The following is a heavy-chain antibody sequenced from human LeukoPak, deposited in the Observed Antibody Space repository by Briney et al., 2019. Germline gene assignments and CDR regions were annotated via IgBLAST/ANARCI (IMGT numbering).Heavy chain of an antibody. CDR2: IYYSGST. CDR3: AREGVGTSLNGGLWFDP. CDR1: GGSISSYY. D-gene: IGHD2-2*01. J-gene: IGHJ5*02. V-gene: IGHV4-59*01. Sequence: SETLSLTCTVSGGSISSYYWSWIRQPPGKGLEWIGYIYYSGSTNYNPSLKSRVTISVDTSKNQFSLKLSSVTAADTAVYYCAREGVGTSLNGGLWFDPWSQGTLVTVSS.